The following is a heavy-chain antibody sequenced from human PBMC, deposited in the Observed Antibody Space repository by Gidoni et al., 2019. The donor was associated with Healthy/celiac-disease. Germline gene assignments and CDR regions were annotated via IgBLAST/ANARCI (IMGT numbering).Heavy chain of an antibody. CDR3: AKAAKPLYCSSTSCAHFDY. CDR1: GFTFRSYA. J-gene: IGHJ4*02. V-gene: IGHV3-23*01. D-gene: IGHD2-2*01. CDR2: ISGSGGST. Sequence: EVQLLESGGGLVQPGGSLRLSCAASGFTFRSYAISWVRQAPVKGLEWVSAISGSGGSTYYADSVKGRFTISRDNSKNTLYLQMNSLRAEDTAVYYCAKAAKPLYCSSTSCAHFDYWGQGTLVTVSS.